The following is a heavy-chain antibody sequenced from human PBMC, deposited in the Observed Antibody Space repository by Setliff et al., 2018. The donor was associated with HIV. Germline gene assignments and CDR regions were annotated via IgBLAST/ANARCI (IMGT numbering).Heavy chain of an antibody. CDR2: FDPQDGKT. CDR3: ARGAENPHWYYDTWSGPSSGYFQH. V-gene: IGHV1-24*01. D-gene: IGHD3-3*01. J-gene: IGHJ1*01. Sequence: ASVKVSCKISGYTLTEVSMHWVRQAPGKGLEWMGYFDPQDGKTIYAQKFQGRVTMTEDTSTYTAYMGLSGLRSEDTAVYYCARGAENPHWYYDTWSGPSSGYFQHWGQGTLVTVSS. CDR1: GYTLTEVS.